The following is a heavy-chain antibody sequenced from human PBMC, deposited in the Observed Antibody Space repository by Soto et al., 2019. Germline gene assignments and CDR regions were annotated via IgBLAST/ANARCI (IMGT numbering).Heavy chain of an antibody. CDR1: GFTFSSYW. CDR3: ARERGYSSGVRAFDI. V-gene: IGHV3-74*01. Sequence: EVQLVESGGGLVQPGGSLRLSCAASGFTFSSYWMHWVRQAPGKGLVWVSRINSDGSSTSYADSVKGRFTTSRDNAKNTLYLQMNSLRAEDTAVYYGARERGYSSGVRAFDIWGQGTMVTVSS. J-gene: IGHJ3*02. D-gene: IGHD6-19*01. CDR2: INSDGSST.